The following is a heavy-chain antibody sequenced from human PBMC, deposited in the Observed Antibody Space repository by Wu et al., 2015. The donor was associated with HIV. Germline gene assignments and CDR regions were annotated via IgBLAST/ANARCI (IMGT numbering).Heavy chain of an antibody. J-gene: IGHJ3*02. V-gene: IGHV1-69*05. CDR3: ARPDYYDSSGYSSAFDI. D-gene: IGHD3-22*01. CDR1: GGTFSSYA. CDR2: IIPIFGTA. Sequence: QVHLVQSGAEVKKPGSSVKVSCKASGGTFSSYAISWVRQAPGQGLEWMGGIIPIFGTANYAQKFQGRVTITTDESTSTAYMELSSLRSEDTAVYYCARPDYYDSSGYSSAFDIWGQGTMVTVSS.